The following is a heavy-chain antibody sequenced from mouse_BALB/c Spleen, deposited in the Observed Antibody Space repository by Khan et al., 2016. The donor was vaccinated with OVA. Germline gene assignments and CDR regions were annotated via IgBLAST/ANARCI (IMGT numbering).Heavy chain of an antibody. Sequence: ELVESGGGLVQPGGSRKLSCAASGFTFRNFGMHWVRQAPEKGLEWVAYISSGSSTITYADTVKGRFTISRDNPKNTLFLQMTSLGSEDTAMYYCARRKIFDGYYGGAMDYWGQGTSVTVSS. J-gene: IGHJ4*01. CDR2: ISSGSSTI. CDR1: GFTFRNFG. CDR3: ARRKIFDGYYGGAMDY. V-gene: IGHV5-17*02. D-gene: IGHD2-3*01.